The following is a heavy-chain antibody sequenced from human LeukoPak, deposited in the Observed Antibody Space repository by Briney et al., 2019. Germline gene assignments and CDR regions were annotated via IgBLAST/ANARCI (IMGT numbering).Heavy chain of an antibody. V-gene: IGHV5-51*01. CDR1: GYSFTSYW. CDR2: IYPGDSDT. CDR3: ARQKNGAYYYYGMDV. D-gene: IGHD2-8*01. Sequence: GESLKISCKGSGYSFTSYWIGWVRQMPGKGLEWMGIIYPGDSDTRYSPSFQGQVTISADKSISTAYLQWSSLKASGTAMYYCARQKNGAYYYYGMDVWGQGTTVTVSS. J-gene: IGHJ6*02.